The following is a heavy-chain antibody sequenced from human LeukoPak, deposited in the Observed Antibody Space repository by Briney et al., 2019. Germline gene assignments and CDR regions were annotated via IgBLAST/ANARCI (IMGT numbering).Heavy chain of an antibody. CDR1: GFTFSSYA. Sequence: GGSLRLSCAASGFTFSSYAMSWVRQAPGKGLEWVSDISGSGGSTHYADSVKGWFTISRDNSKNTLYLQMSSLRADDTAVYYCAKDSGVTTVEYWGQGTLVTVSS. CDR2: ISGSGGST. D-gene: IGHD4-11*01. V-gene: IGHV3-23*01. J-gene: IGHJ4*02. CDR3: AKDSGVTTVEY.